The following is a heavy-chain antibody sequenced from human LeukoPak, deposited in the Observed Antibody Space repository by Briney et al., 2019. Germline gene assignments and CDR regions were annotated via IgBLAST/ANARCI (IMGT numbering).Heavy chain of an antibody. D-gene: IGHD2-21*02. Sequence: KPSETLSLTCTVSGGSISSYYWSWIRQPPGKGLEWIGYIYYSGSTNYNPSLKSRVTISVDTSKNQFSLKLSSVTAADTAVYYCARKVATAIHDWYFDLWGRGTLVTVSS. CDR3: ARKVATAIHDWYFDL. CDR1: GGSISSYY. V-gene: IGHV4-59*01. J-gene: IGHJ2*01. CDR2: IYYSGST.